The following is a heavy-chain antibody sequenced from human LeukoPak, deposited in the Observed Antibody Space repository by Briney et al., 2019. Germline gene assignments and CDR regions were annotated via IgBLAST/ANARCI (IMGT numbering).Heavy chain of an antibody. CDR3: ARDALYMVRDPKFLPTY. Sequence: PGRPLRLSCAASGFTFTSYPMHWVRQAPGKGLEWVAVISYDGKNKFYADSVKGRFTISRDNAKNTLYLQMNSLRAEDTAVYYCARDALYMVRDPKFLPTYWGQGTLVTVSS. V-gene: IGHV3-30*04. CDR1: GFTFTSYP. J-gene: IGHJ4*02. CDR2: ISYDGKNK. D-gene: IGHD3-10*01.